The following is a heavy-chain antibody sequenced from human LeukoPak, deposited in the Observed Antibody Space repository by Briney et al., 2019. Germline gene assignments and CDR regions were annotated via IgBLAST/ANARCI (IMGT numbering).Heavy chain of an antibody. D-gene: IGHD1-26*01. CDR2: INPSGGST. CDR3: ARDRVGSSGSYPHDAFDI. V-gene: IGHV1-46*01. J-gene: IGHJ3*02. Sequence: GASVKVSCKASGYTFTSYYMHWVRQAPGQGLEWMGIINPSGGSTSYAQKFQGRVTMTRDTSTSTVYMELSSLRSEDTAVYYCARDRVGSSGSYPHDAFDIWGQGTMVTVSS. CDR1: GYTFTSYY.